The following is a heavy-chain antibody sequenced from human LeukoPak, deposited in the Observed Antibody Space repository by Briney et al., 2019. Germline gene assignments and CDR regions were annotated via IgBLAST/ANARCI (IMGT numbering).Heavy chain of an antibody. CDR1: GGTFSSYA. J-gene: IGHJ4*02. D-gene: IGHD3-3*01. V-gene: IGHV1-69*13. CDR2: IIPIFGTA. Sequence: GASVKVSCKASGGTFSSYAISWVRQAPGQGLEWMGGIIPIFGTANYAQKFQGRVTITADESTSTAYMELSSLRSEDTAVYYCARDILGYYDEGYWGQGTLVTVSS. CDR3: ARDILGYYDEGY.